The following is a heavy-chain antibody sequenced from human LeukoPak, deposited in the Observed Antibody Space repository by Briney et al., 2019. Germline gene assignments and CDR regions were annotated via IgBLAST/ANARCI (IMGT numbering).Heavy chain of an antibody. CDR1: GGSISSYY. Sequence: PSETLSLTCTVSGGSISSYYWSWIRQPPGKGLEWIGYIYYSGSTNYNPSLKSRVTISVDTSKNQFSLELSSVTAADTAVYYCARQDTRGYYVDYWGQGTLVTVSS. D-gene: IGHD3-22*01. V-gene: IGHV4-59*08. J-gene: IGHJ4*02. CDR3: ARQDTRGYYVDY. CDR2: IYYSGST.